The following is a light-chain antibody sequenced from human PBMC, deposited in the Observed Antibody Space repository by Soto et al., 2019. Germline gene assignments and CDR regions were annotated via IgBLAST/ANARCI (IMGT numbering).Light chain of an antibody. J-gene: IGKJ1*01. CDR3: QQYNSYWT. V-gene: IGKV1-5*01. Sequence: DIKITQSPSTLSAYVGDRVTIPFRASQSISSWLAWYQQKPGKAPKLLIYDASSLESGVPSRFSGSGSGTEFTLTISSLQPDDFATYYCQQYNSYWTFGQGTKVDI. CDR1: QSISSW. CDR2: DAS.